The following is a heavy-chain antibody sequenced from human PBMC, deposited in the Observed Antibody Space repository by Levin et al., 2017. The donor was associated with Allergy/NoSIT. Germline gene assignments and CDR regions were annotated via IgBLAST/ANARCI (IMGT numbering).Heavy chain of an antibody. D-gene: IGHD1-26*01. CDR3: ARDKPGIVGSSEAYDI. J-gene: IGHJ3*02. V-gene: IGHV1-69*13. CDR2: IVPFYGTT. CDR1: GGTFSTDG. Sequence: VASVKVSCKASGGTFSTDGITWVRQAPGQGLEWMGEIVPFYGTTTYSQKFRGRISITAHASTSTVYMELRSLRSEDTAMYYCARDKPGIVGSSEAYDIWGQGTMVTVSS.